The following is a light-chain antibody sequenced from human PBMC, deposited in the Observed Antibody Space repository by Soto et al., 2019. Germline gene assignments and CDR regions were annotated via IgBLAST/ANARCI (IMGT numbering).Light chain of an antibody. CDR1: SCDVGGYNF. J-gene: IGLJ2*01. CDR2: DVT. CDR3: TSYAGSNIPVL. V-gene: IGLV2-8*01. Sequence: QSALTQPPSTSGSPGQSVSISYTGTSCDVGGYNFVSWYQQHPGKAPKLMIYDVTERPSGVPDRFSGSKSGNTASLTVSGLQSQDEADYYCTSYAGSNIPVLFGGGTKLTVL.